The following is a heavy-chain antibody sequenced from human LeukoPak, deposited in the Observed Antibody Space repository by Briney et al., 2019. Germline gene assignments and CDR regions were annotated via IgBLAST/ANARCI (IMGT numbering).Heavy chain of an antibody. V-gene: IGHV3-53*01. D-gene: IGHD2-2*01. CDR1: GFTVSSSY. Sequence: PGGSLRLSCAASGFTVSSSYMSWVRQPPGKGLEWVSSIYSGGSTYYADSVKGRFTISRDNSKNTLFLQMTSLRVEDTAVYYCARDRALPATGYYFDYWGQGTLVLVSS. J-gene: IGHJ4*02. CDR2: IYSGGST. CDR3: ARDRALPATGYYFDY.